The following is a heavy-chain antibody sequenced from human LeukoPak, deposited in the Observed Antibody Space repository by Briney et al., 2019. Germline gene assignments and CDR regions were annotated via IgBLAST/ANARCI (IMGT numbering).Heavy chain of an antibody. Sequence: PGGSLRLSCAVSGFTFSRYWMTWGRQAPGKGREWVANIKDDGREKYYVDSVKGRFTISRDNAKNSLYLQMNSLRVEATAVYYCARDWASGWDYWGQGTLVTVSS. CDR1: GFTFSRYW. CDR2: IKDDGREK. D-gene: IGHD6-19*01. CDR3: ARDWASGWDY. J-gene: IGHJ4*02. V-gene: IGHV3-7*03.